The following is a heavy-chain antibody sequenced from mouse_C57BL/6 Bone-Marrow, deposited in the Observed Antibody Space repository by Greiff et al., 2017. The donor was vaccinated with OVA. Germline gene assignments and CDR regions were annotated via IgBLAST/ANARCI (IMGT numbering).Heavy chain of an antibody. CDR1: GYTFTSYW. CDR2: IHPNSGST. J-gene: IGHJ2*01. V-gene: IGHV1-64*01. D-gene: IGHD1-1*01. CDR3: AREPIYYYGSSLDY. Sequence: VQLQQPGAELVKPGASVKLSCKASGYTFTSYWMHWVKQRPGQGLEWIGMIHPNSGSTNYNEKFKSKATLTVDKSSSTAYMQLSSLTSEDSAVYYCAREPIYYYGSSLDYWGQGTTLTVSS.